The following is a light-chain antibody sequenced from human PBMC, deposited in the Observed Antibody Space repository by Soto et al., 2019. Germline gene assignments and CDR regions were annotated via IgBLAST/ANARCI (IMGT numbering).Light chain of an antibody. CDR2: GNI. J-gene: IGLJ3*02. CDR1: RSNIGGGYD. Sequence: QSVLTQPPSVSGAPGQTITISCTGSRSNIGGGYDVHWYQQLPGTAPQLLIYGNINRPSRVPDRFSGSKSDTSASLAITGLQAEDEVDYYCQSYDSSLSAWVFGGGTKVTVL. V-gene: IGLV1-40*01. CDR3: QSYDSSLSAWV.